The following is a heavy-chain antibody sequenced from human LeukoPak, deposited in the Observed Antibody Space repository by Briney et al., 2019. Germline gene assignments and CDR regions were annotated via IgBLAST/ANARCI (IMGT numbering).Heavy chain of an antibody. CDR2: IYYSGST. J-gene: IGHJ4*02. Sequence: SETLSLTCTVSGGSISSYYWSWIRQPPAKGQEWIGYIYYSGSTNYNPSLKSRVTISVDTSKNQFSLKLSSVTAADTAVYYCARGQWLANPFDYWGQGTLVTVSS. V-gene: IGHV4-59*01. CDR3: ARGQWLANPFDY. CDR1: GGSISSYY. D-gene: IGHD6-19*01.